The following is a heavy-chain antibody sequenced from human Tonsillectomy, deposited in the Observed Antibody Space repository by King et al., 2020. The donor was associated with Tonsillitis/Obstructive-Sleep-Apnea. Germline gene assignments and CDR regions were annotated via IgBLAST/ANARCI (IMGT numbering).Heavy chain of an antibody. Sequence: QLQESGPGLVKPSETLSLTCTVSGGSISSYSWSWIRQPPGKGLEWIGYIYSSGSTNYNPSLKSRVTISVDTSKNQFSLKLSSETAADTAVYYCARDMVLEAGGDAFDIWGQGTMVTVSS. CDR2: IYSSGST. CDR3: ARDMVLEAGGDAFDI. V-gene: IGHV4-59*01. D-gene: IGHD2-8*01. CDR1: GGSISSYS. J-gene: IGHJ3*02.